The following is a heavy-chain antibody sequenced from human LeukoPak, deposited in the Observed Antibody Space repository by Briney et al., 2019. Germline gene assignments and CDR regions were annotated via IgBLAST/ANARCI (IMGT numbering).Heavy chain of an antibody. CDR1: GGSISSGVYY. CDR3: ARGASIRYYYYYYGMDV. J-gene: IGHJ6*02. Sequence: PSETLSLTRTLSGGSISSGVYYWSWIRQPPGKGLEWIGYIYYSGSTYYNPSLKSRVTISVDTSKNQFSLKLSSVTSADTAVYYCARGASIRYYYYYYGMDVWGQGTTVTVSS. V-gene: IGHV4-30-4*01. CDR2: IYYSGST.